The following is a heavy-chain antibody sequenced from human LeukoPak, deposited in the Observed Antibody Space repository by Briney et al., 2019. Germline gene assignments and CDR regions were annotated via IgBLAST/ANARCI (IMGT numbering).Heavy chain of an antibody. CDR2: IYIGGAT. V-gene: IGHV3-66*01. CDR3: VRPLSPLPM. D-gene: IGHD3-16*02. CDR1: GFNVGNQY. Sequence: GGSLRLFCADSGFNVGNQYMTWVRQAPGKGLEWVSFIYIGGATYYTDFVRGSFPISRDTSKNTRYLQMTTLRPEDTVAFNCVRPLSPLPMWGQGALVTV. J-gene: IGHJ4*02.